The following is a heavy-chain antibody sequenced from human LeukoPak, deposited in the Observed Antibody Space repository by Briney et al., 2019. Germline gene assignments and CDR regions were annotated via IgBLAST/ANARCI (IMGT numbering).Heavy chain of an antibody. CDR1: GGSFSGYY. D-gene: IGHD3-22*01. J-gene: IGHJ6*03. Sequence: SETLSLTCAVYGGSFSGYYWSWIRQPPGKGLEWIGEINHSGSTNYNPSLKCRVTISIDTSKNQFSLKLSSVPAADTAVYYCARRLMIDYHYYYYYMDVWGRGTTVTISS. CDR3: ARRLMIDYHYYYYYMDV. CDR2: INHSGST. V-gene: IGHV4-34*01.